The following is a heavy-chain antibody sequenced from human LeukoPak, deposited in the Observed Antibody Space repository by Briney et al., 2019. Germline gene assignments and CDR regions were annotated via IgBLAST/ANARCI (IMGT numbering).Heavy chain of an antibody. J-gene: IGHJ6*02. D-gene: IGHD5-18*01. CDR1: GYTFTGYY. CDR2: INPNSGGT. V-gene: IGHV1-2*06. CDR3: ARVERGYSYVNIYYYYYGMDV. Sequence: ASVNVSCKASGYTFTGYYMHWVRQAPGQGLEWMGRINPNSGGTNYAQKFQGRVTMTRDTSISTAYMELSRLRSDDTAVYYCARVERGYSYVNIYYYYYGMDVWGQGTTVTVSS.